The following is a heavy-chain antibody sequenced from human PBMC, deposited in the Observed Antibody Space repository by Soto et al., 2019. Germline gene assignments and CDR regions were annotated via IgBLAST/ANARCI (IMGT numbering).Heavy chain of an antibody. CDR2: FIPMVSMS. V-gene: IGHV1-69*02. D-gene: IGHD3-10*01. Sequence: QVQLVQSGAEVKQPGSTVKVSCTTSGDTFSFYTINWVRQAPGKGLEWMGRFIPMVSMSDNAQKFKGRVTISAAQSTNTAYMLLSSLRSDDPAMYFCATNNASGRSHFDHWGQGTLVTVSS. CDR1: GDTFSFYT. J-gene: IGHJ4*02. CDR3: ATNNASGRSHFDH.